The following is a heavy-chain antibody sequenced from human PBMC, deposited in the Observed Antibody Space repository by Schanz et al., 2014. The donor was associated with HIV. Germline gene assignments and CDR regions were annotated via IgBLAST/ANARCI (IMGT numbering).Heavy chain of an antibody. J-gene: IGHJ6*02. CDR3: ARAAFSSEYYYGMDV. V-gene: IGHV1-69*01. Sequence: QVQLVQSGAEVKKPGSSVRVSCKTSGGTFSNYAVSWVRQAPGQGLEWMGGMVPIFGTANYAQKFQGRVTIIADESTSTAYMELSSLRSADTAVYFCARAAFSSEYYYGMDVWGQGTTVTVSS. D-gene: IGHD3-3*02. CDR2: MVPIFGTA. CDR1: GGTFSNYA.